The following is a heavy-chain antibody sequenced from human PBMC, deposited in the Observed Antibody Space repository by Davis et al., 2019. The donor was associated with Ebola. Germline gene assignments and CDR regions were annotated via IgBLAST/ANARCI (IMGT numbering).Heavy chain of an antibody. CDR2: IYYSGCT. D-gene: IGHD6-13*01. V-gene: IGHV4-59*12. Sequence: SETLSLTCTVSGGSISSYYWSWIRQPPGKGLEWIGYIYYSGCTNYNPSLKSRVTISVDTSKNQFSLKLSSVTAADTAVYYCARSPGIARYNWFDPWGQGTLVTVSS. CDR1: GGSISSYY. J-gene: IGHJ5*02. CDR3: ARSPGIARYNWFDP.